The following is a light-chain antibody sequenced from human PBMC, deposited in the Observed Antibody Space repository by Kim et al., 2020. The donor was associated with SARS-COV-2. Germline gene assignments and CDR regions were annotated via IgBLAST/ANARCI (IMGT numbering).Light chain of an antibody. V-gene: IGLV2-8*01. CDR3: SSYAGNNIYV. CDR1: SSDIGRFNY. Sequence: GRSVTISCTGTSSDIGRFNYVSWYQQHPGKAPKLIIYEVSEWPSGVPDRFSGSKPGNTASLTISGLQADDEADYYCSSYAGNNIYVFGTGTKVTVL. J-gene: IGLJ1*01. CDR2: EVS.